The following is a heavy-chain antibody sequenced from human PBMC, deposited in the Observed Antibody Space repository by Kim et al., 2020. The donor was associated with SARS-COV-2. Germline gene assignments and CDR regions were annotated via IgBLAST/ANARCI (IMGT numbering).Heavy chain of an antibody. V-gene: IGHV3-30*04. D-gene: IGHD3-22*01. CDR1: GFTFSSYA. Sequence: GGSLRLFCAASGFTFSSYAMHWVRQAPGKGLEWVAVISYDGSNKYYADSVKGRFTISRDNSKNTLYLQMNSLRAEDTAVYYCARGLLYYYDSSGYPTSSNWFDPWGQGTLVTVSS. J-gene: IGHJ5*02. CDR3: ARGLLYYYDSSGYPTSSNWFDP. CDR2: ISYDGSNK.